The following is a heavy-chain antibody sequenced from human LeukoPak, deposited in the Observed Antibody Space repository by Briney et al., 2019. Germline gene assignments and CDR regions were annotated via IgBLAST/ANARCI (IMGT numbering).Heavy chain of an antibody. V-gene: IGHV4-39*01. J-gene: IGHJ4*02. CDR2: IYYSGST. Sequence: SETLSLTCTVSGGSISSSSYYWGWIRQPPGKGLEWIGSIYYSGSTYYNPSLKSRVTISVDTSKNQFSLKLSSVTAADTAVYYCASKYDSSGKGGNYWGQGTLVTVSS. CDR1: GGSISSSSYY. CDR3: ASKYDSSGKGGNY. D-gene: IGHD3-22*01.